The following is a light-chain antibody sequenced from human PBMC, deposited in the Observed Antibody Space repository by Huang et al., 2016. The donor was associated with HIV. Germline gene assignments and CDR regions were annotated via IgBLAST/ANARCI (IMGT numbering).Light chain of an antibody. CDR1: QGIANY. CDR2: AAS. V-gene: IGKV1-17*03. J-gene: IGKJ1*01. CDR3: LHHHAYPRT. Sequence: DIQLTQSPSAMSASVGDRVSITCRASQGIANYLVWFQQRPGGAPKRLIYAASSLQSGVPSRFSGSGSGAKLDLTISGLQPEGFATYYCLHHHAYPRTCGQGTKVEV.